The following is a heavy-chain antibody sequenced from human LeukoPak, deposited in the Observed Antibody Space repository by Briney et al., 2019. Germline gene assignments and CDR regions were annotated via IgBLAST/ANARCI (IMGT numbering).Heavy chain of an antibody. CDR3: AKGLRFLEWLSPYYYYGMDV. V-gene: IGHV3-30*18. J-gene: IGHJ6*02. D-gene: IGHD3-3*01. CDR1: GFTFSSYG. Sequence: GGSLRLSCAASGFTFSSYGMHWVRQAPGKGLEWVAVISYDGSNKYYADSVKGRFTISRDNSKNTLYLQMNSLRAEDTAVYYCAKGLRFLEWLSPYYYYGMDVWGQGTTVTVSS. CDR2: ISYDGSNK.